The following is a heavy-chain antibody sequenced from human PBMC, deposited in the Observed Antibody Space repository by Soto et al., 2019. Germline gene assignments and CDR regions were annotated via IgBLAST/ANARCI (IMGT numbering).Heavy chain of an antibody. CDR1: GGSIGGHD. V-gene: IGHV4-59*05. CDR2: IYYSGST. CDR3: ASPKIAFYNWFDP. Sequence: SETLSLTSTVAGGSIGGHDVSWIRQPPGKGLEWIGSIYYSGSTYYNPSLKSRVTISVDTSKNQFSLKLSSVTAADTAVYYCASPKIAFYNWFDPWGQGPLVTVPQ. D-gene: IGHD3-3*02. J-gene: IGHJ5*02.